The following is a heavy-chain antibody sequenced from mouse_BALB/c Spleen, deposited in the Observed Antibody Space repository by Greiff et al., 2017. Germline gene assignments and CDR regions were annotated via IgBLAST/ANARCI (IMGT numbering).Heavy chain of an antibody. D-gene: IGHD2-4*01. Sequence: EVKVEESGGGLVQPGGSMKLSCVASGFTFSNYWMNWVRQSPEKGLEWVAEIRLKSNNYATHYAESVKGRFTISRDDSKSSVYLQMNNLRAEDTGIYYCTRDDYDGGYFDYWGQGTTLTVSS. CDR3: TRDDYDGGYFDY. CDR2: IRLKSNNYAT. J-gene: IGHJ2*01. V-gene: IGHV6-6*02. CDR1: GFTFSNYW.